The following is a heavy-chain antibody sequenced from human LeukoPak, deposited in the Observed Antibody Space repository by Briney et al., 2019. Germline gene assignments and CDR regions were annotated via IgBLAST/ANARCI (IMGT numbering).Heavy chain of an antibody. Sequence: SETLSLTCTVSGGSISIYYWSWIRQPPGKGLEWIGYIYYSGSTNYNPSLKSRVTISVDTSKNQFSLKLSSVTAADTAVYYCARGAQKRGNDVGIWFDPWGQGTLVTVSS. CDR3: ARGAQKRGNDVGIWFDP. CDR1: GGSISIYY. J-gene: IGHJ5*02. CDR2: IYYSGST. V-gene: IGHV4-59*12. D-gene: IGHD1-1*01.